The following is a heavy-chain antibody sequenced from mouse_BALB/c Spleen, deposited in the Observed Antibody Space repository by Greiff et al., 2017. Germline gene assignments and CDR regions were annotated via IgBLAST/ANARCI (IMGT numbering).Heavy chain of an antibody. V-gene: IGHV1-7*01. CDR2: INPSTGYT. CDR1: GYTFTSYW. J-gene: IGHJ2*01. CDR3: ARGEWLLFSY. D-gene: IGHD2-3*01. Sequence: VQLQQSGAELAKPGASVKMSCKASGYTFTSYWMHWVKQRPGQGLEWIGYINPSTGYTEYNQKFKDKATLTADKSSSTAYMQLSSLTSEDSAVYYCARGEWLLFSYWGQGTTLTVSS.